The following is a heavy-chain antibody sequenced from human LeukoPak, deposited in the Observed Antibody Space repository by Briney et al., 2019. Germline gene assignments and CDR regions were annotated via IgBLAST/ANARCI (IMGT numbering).Heavy chain of an antibody. V-gene: IGHV4-38-2*02. J-gene: IGHJ4*02. CDR2: IYHSGST. CDR1: GYSISSGYY. Sequence: SETLSLTCTVSGYSISSGYYWGWIRQPPGKGLEWIGSIYHSGSTYYNPSLKSRVTISVDTSKNQFSLKLSSVTAADTAVYYCARGHSGYSHWGQGTLVTVSS. CDR3: ARGHSGYSH. D-gene: IGHD5-18*01.